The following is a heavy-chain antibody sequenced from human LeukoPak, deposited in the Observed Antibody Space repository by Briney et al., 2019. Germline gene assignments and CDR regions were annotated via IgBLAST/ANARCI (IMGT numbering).Heavy chain of an antibody. CDR2: IASDGSST. CDR1: GFTFSSYW. Sequence: PGGSLRLSCAASGFTFSSYWKNWVRQAPGKGLVWVSRIASDGSSTTYADSVKGRFSISRDNAKNTLYLQMNSLRGEDTAVYYCARGRPHGNDYWGQGTLVTVSS. D-gene: IGHD4-23*01. CDR3: ARGRPHGNDY. J-gene: IGHJ4*02. V-gene: IGHV3-74*01.